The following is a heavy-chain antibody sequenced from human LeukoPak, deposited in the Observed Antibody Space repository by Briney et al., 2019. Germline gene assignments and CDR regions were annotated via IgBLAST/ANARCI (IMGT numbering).Heavy chain of an antibody. CDR3: ARGRGNVDTAMAPPFYYYYYMDV. Sequence: ASVKVSCKASGYTFTSYDINWVRQATGQGLEWMGWMNPNSGNTGYAQKFQGRVTMTRNTSISTAYMELGSLRSEDTAVYYCARGRGNVDTAMAPPFYYYYYMDVWGKGTTVTISS. V-gene: IGHV1-8*01. CDR1: GYTFTSYD. CDR2: MNPNSGNT. J-gene: IGHJ6*03. D-gene: IGHD5-18*01.